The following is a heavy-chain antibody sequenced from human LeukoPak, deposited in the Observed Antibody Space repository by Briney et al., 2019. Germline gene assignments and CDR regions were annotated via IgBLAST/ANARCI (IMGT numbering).Heavy chain of an antibody. CDR2: IYYSGST. D-gene: IGHD5-18*01. CDR3: ARDTPYSYLDY. Sequence: SETPSLTCTVSGGSISSYYWSWIRQPPGKGLEWIGYIYYSGSTSYNPSLKSRVTMSVDTSKNQFSLKLSSVTAAGTAVYYCARDTPYSYLDYWGQGTLVTVSS. J-gene: IGHJ4*02. V-gene: IGHV4-59*01. CDR1: GGSISSYY.